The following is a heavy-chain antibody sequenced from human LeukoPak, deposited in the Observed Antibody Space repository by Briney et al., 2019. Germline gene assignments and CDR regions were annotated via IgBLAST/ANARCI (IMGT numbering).Heavy chain of an antibody. Sequence: SVKVSCKASGGTFSSYAISWVRQAPGQGLEWMGGIIPIFGTANYAQKFQGRVTITADKSTSTAYMELSSLRSEDTAVYYCARDSQRYSSGFNWFDPWGQGTLVTVSS. CDR1: GGTFSSYA. CDR2: IIPIFGTA. V-gene: IGHV1-69*06. J-gene: IGHJ5*02. D-gene: IGHD6-19*01. CDR3: ARDSQRYSSGFNWFDP.